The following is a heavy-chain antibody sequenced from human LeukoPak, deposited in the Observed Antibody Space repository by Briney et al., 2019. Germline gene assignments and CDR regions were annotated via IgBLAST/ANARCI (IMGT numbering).Heavy chain of an antibody. CDR2: VSGSGGST. D-gene: IGHD1-14*01. Sequence: GGSLRLSCSASGFTFSSSSMTWVRQAPGKGLEWVSAVSGSGGSTYYADSVKGRFTISRDNSKNTLYLQVNSLRAEDTAVYYCAKGLNRLTCDYWGQGTLVTVSS. CDR3: AKGLNRLTCDY. CDR1: GFTFSSSS. J-gene: IGHJ4*02. V-gene: IGHV3-23*01.